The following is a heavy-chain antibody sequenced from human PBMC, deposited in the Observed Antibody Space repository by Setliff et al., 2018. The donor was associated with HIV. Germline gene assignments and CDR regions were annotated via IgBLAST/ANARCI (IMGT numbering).Heavy chain of an antibody. D-gene: IGHD6-19*01. CDR1: GFNFMFFA. CDR2: ITGSGDTI. Sequence: GGSLRLSCTAPGFNFMFFAMSWVRQAPGKGPEWVSYITGSGDTIYYADSVKGRFTMSRDNAKASVYLQMNSLRAEDMALYYCVRDKWLVPDTFDIWGQGTMVTVSS. J-gene: IGHJ3*02. CDR3: VRDKWLVPDTFDI. V-gene: IGHV3-11*01.